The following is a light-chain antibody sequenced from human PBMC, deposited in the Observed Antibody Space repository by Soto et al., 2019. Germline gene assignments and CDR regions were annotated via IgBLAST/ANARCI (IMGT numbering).Light chain of an antibody. Sequence: EKVMTQSPAALSVSPGERATLSCRASQSVNSNLAWYQQKPGQAPRLLLYGASTRATGIPARFSGSASGTEFTLTISRLQSEDSAVYYCQQYNDWPLTFVGGTKVEVK. CDR1: QSVNSN. V-gene: IGKV3-15*01. CDR2: GAS. J-gene: IGKJ4*01. CDR3: QQYNDWPLT.